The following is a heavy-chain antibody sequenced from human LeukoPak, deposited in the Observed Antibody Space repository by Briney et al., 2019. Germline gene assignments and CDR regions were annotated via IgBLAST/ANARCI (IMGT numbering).Heavy chain of an antibody. V-gene: IGHV3-7*01. CDR2: IKQDGKEK. Sequence: GGSLRLSCAASGFSFSSYWMSWVRQAPGKGLEWVGNIKQDGKEKYHVDSVRGRFTISRDNAKNPLYLQMTSLRAEDTAGYSCARDSIIPGGTGSSACWGQGTLVSVSS. D-gene: IGHD1-14*01. J-gene: IGHJ4*02. CDR3: ARDSIIPGGTGSSAC. CDR1: GFSFSSYW.